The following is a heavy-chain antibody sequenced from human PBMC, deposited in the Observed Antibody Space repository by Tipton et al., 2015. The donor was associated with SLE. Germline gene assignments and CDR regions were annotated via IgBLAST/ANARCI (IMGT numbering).Heavy chain of an antibody. D-gene: IGHD3/OR15-3a*01. CDR3: ARAVTGTGWD. CDR1: GFTFEDYG. CDR2: INEDGSGT. V-gene: IGHV3-74*03. J-gene: IGHJ4*02. Sequence: SLRLSCAASGFTFEDYGMSWVRQAPGKGLVWVARINEDGSGTEYADFVKGRFGISRDNVEDTLYLQMNSLRAEDTAVYFCARAVTGTGWDWGQGTLVTVSS.